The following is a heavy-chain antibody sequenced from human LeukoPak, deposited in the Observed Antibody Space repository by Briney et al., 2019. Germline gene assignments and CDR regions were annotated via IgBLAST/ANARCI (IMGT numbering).Heavy chain of an antibody. J-gene: IGHJ4*02. D-gene: IGHD1-26*01. CDR3: ARLAGRAVDY. CDR2: IYYSGST. V-gene: IGHV4-59*01. Sequence: PSETLSLTCTVSGGSISSYYWSWIRQPPGKGLEWIGYIYYSGSTNYNPSLKSRVTISVDTSKNQFSLKLSSVTAADTAVYYCARLAGRAVDYWGQGTLVTVSS. CDR1: GGSISSYY.